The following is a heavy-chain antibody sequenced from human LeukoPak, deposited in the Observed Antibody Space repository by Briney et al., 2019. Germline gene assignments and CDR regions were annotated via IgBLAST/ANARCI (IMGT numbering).Heavy chain of an antibody. J-gene: IGHJ4*02. Sequence: SETLSLTCTVSGGSISSYYWSWIRQPPGKGLEWIGYIYYSGSTNYNPSLKSQVTISVDTSKNQFSLKLSSVTAADTAVYYCARDRPGYFDYWGQGTLVTVSS. D-gene: IGHD3-10*01. CDR3: ARDRPGYFDY. CDR1: GGSISSYY. V-gene: IGHV4-59*01. CDR2: IYYSGST.